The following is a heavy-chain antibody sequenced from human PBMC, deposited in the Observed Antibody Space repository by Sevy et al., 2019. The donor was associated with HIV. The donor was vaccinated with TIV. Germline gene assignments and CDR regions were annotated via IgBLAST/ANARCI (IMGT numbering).Heavy chain of an antibody. D-gene: IGHD5-12*01. V-gene: IGHV3-7*01. Sequence: GGSLRLSCAASGFTFSKYWMSWVRQAPGKGLEWVANIKPDGSDKYYVGSLKGRFTISRDNAKNSLYLQMNNLGAEDTAVYYCARDQNSGYYWNYYYFGMDVWGQGTTVTVSS. CDR2: IKPDGSDK. J-gene: IGHJ6*02. CDR3: ARDQNSGYYWNYYYFGMDV. CDR1: GFTFSKYW.